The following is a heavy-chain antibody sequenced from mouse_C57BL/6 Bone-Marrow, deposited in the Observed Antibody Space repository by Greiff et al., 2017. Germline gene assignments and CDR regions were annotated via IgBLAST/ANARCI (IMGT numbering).Heavy chain of an antibody. D-gene: IGHD1-1*01. V-gene: IGHV1-64*01. CDR2: IHPNSGST. CDR3: AREGYYGSRNY. Sequence: QVQLQPPGAELVKPGASVKLSCKASGYTFTSYWMHWVKQRPGQGLEWIGMIHPNSGSTNYNEKFKSKATLTVDKSSSTAYMQLSSLTSEDSAVYCCAREGYYGSRNYWGQGTTLTVSS. J-gene: IGHJ2*01. CDR1: GYTFTSYW.